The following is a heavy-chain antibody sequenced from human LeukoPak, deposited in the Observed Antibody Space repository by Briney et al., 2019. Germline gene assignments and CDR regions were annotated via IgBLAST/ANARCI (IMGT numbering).Heavy chain of an antibody. CDR3: VRLEMVTMADAFDV. D-gene: IGHD5-24*01. CDR1: GFIFGDHA. J-gene: IGHJ3*01. Sequence: PGGSLRLSCRASGFIFGDHAMTWVRQAPGKGLEWVGFIRSKGEGGTTEYAAYGKCTFTISRDDSKSLAYVEMNSLKIEDTALYYCVRLEMVTMADAFDVWGQGTMVTVFS. CDR2: IRSKGEGGTT. V-gene: IGHV3-49*04.